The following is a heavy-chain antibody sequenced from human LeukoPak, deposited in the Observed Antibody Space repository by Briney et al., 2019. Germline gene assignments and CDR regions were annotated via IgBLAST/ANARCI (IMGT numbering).Heavy chain of an antibody. J-gene: IGHJ4*02. CDR2: IYYSGST. Sequence: SETLSLTCTVSGGSISSSSYYWGWIRQPPGKGLEWIGSIYYSGSTYHNPSLKSRVTISVDTSKNQFSLKLSSVTAADTAVYYCARPSSRGYWGQGTLVTVSS. D-gene: IGHD6-6*01. V-gene: IGHV4-39*07. CDR3: ARPSSRGY. CDR1: GGSISSSSYY.